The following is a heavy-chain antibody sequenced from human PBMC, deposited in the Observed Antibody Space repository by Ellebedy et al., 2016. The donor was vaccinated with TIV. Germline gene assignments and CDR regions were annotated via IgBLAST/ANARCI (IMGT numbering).Heavy chain of an antibody. CDR1: GFNFSDKW. Sequence: PGGSLRLSCAASGFNFSDKWMSRVRKAPGKGLEFVANLSPDGRGKFYLDSVQGRFTISRDNDRGSLFLQMNNLRAEDTAVYYCSREGYSYPGVYFEGWGQGTLVTVSS. J-gene: IGHJ4*02. D-gene: IGHD5-18*01. CDR3: SREGYSYPGVYFEG. V-gene: IGHV3-7*01. CDR2: LSPDGRGK.